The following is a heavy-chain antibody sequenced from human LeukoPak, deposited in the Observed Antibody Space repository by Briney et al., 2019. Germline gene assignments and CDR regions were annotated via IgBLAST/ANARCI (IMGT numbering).Heavy chain of an antibody. CDR3: ARRDGRSTSFDY. D-gene: IGHD2-2*01. J-gene: IGHJ4*02. V-gene: IGHV4-59*01. CDR2: IYYNGRT. CDR1: GGSISSYY. Sequence: SETLSLTCTVSGGSISSYYWSWIRQPPGKGLEWIGYIYYNGRTNYNPSLKNQVTISVDTSENQFSLNLTSVTAADTAVYYCARRDGRSTSFDYWGQGTLVTVSS.